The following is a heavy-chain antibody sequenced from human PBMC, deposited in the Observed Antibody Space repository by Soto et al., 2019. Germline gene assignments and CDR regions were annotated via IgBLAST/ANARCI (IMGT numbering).Heavy chain of an antibody. CDR3: ATNFDSSGLFDY. J-gene: IGHJ4*02. V-gene: IGHV4-59*01. CDR1: GASISSYF. Sequence: PSDTLSLTCTVSGASISSYFWSWIRQPPGKGLQWIGYIYYNGSTNYNPSLKSRVTISVDTSKNRFSLKLRSVSDADTAVYYCATNFDSSGLFDYWGQGTLVTVSS. D-gene: IGHD3-22*01. CDR2: IYYNGST.